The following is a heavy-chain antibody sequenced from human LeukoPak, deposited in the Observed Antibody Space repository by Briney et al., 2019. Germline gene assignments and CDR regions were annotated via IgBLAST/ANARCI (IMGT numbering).Heavy chain of an antibody. CDR1: GYTFTGYY. Sequence: AASVKVSCKASGYTFTGYYMHWVRQAPGQGLEWMGWINPNSGGTNYAQKFQGRVTMTRDTSISTAYMELSRLRSDDTAVYYCAGFRNNWGSDYWFDYWGQGTLVTVSS. V-gene: IGHV1-2*02. CDR3: AGFRNNWGSDYWFDY. J-gene: IGHJ4*02. D-gene: IGHD7-27*01. CDR2: INPNSGGT.